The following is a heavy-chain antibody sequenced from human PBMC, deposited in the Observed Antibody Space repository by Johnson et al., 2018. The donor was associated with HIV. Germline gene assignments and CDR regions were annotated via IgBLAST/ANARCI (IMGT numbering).Heavy chain of an antibody. CDR3: ARDGGGGALDI. D-gene: IGHD3-16*01. CDR1: GFTFDDYA. Sequence: QLVESGGVVVQPGGSLRLSCAASGFTFDDYAMHWVRQAPGKGLEWVSGISWNSGSIGYADSVKGRFTISRDNAKNSLYLQMNRLRAEDTAVCYCARDGGGGALDIWGQGTMVIVSS. CDR2: ISWNSGSI. J-gene: IGHJ3*02. V-gene: IGHV3-9*01.